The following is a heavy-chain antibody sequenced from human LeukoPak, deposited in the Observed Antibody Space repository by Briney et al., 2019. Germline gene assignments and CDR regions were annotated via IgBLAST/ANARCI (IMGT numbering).Heavy chain of an antibody. D-gene: IGHD3-10*01. CDR2: ISSSSYI. CDR3: ASDTYGSGSYYKDDY. V-gene: IGHV3-21*01. Sequence: GGSLRLSCAASGFTFSSYSMNWVRQAPGKGLEWVSSISSSSYIYYADSVKGRFTISRDNAKNSLYLQVNSLRAEDTAVYYCASDTYGSGSYYKDDYWGQGTLVTVSS. CDR1: GFTFSSYS. J-gene: IGHJ4*02.